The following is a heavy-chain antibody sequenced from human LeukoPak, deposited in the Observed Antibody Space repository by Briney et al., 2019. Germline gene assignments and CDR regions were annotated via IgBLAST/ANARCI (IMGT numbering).Heavy chain of an antibody. V-gene: IGHV3-9*01. CDR1: GFTFDDYA. D-gene: IGHD6-13*01. Sequence: GGSLRLSCAASGFTFDDYAMHWVRQAPGKGLEWVSGISWNSGSIGYADSVKGRFTISRDNAKNSLYLQMNSLRAEDTALYYCAKDIYLYSSSWYTAFDYWGQGTLVTVSS. CDR2: ISWNSGSI. CDR3: AKDIYLYSSSWYTAFDY. J-gene: IGHJ4*02.